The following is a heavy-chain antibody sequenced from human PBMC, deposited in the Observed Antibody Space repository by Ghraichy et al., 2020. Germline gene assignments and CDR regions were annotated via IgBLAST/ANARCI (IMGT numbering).Heavy chain of an antibody. D-gene: IGHD2-15*01. J-gene: IGHJ4*03. CDR2: ISSSGGTT. CDR1: GLTFSNFV. CDR3: AKDGAGNCRGGRSHHNDY. V-gene: IGHV3-23*01. Sequence: GESLNISCAASGLTFSNFVMNWVRQAPGKGLEWVSTISSSGGTTYYAGSVKGRFTISRDNSKSTLYLQMDSLRAEDTAVYYCAKDGAGNCRGGRSHHNDYWGQGTLVTVSS.